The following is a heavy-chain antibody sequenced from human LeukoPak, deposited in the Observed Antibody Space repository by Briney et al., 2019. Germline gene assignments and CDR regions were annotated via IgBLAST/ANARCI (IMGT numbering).Heavy chain of an antibody. J-gene: IGHJ4*02. V-gene: IGHV1-69*04. D-gene: IGHD6-19*01. Sequence: GASVKVSCKTSGITFSSYAMSWVRQAPGQGLEWMGRIIPMLGLTDHAQKFQGRVTITADTSTRTVYMELTSLTSEDTAVYYCAKDGDSSSGHCDYWGQGTLVTVSS. CDR2: IIPMLGLT. CDR3: AKDGDSSSGHCDY. CDR1: GITFSSYA.